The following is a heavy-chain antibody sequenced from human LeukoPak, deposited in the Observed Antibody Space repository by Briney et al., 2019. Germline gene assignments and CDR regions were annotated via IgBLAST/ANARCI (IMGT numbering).Heavy chain of an antibody. V-gene: IGHV5-51*01. CDR2: IYPGDSDT. CDR1: GYSFTSYW. Sequence: GESLKITCKGSGYSFTSYWIGWVRQMPGKGLEWMGIIYPGDSDTRYSPSFQGQVTISADKSISTAYLQWSSLKASDTAMYYCAREYDILTGYYTNWGQGTLVTVSS. J-gene: IGHJ4*02. CDR3: AREYDILTGYYTN. D-gene: IGHD3-9*01.